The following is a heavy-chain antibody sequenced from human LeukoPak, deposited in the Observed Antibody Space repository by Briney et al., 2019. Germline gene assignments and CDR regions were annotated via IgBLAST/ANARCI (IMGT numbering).Heavy chain of an antibody. CDR1: GFTFRTSV. CDR2: ITSSSSYM. D-gene: IGHD5-12*01. Sequence: GGSLRLSCAASGFTFRTSVMSWVRQAPGKGLEWVSSITSSSSYMYYADSVKGRFTIARDNAQDSLFLQMDNLRVEDTAVYYCARIFETYSGYDLGFFDSWGQGTLVTVSS. V-gene: IGHV3-21*01. J-gene: IGHJ4*02. CDR3: ARIFETYSGYDLGFFDS.